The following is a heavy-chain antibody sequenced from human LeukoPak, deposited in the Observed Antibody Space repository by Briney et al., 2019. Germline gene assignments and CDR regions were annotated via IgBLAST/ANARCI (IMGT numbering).Heavy chain of an antibody. D-gene: IGHD4-17*01. V-gene: IGHV3-21*01. J-gene: IGHJ4*02. CDR1: GFTFSSYS. CDR2: ISSSSSYI. CDR3: ASADYGDYVDY. Sequence: GGSLRLSCAASGFTFSSYSMNWVRQAPGKGLDWVSSISSSSSYIYYADSVKGRFTISRDNAKNSLYLQMNSLRAEDTAVYYCASADYGDYVDYWGQGTLVTVSS.